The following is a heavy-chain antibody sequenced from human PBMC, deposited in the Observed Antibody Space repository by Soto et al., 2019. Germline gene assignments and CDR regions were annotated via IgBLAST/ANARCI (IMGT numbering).Heavy chain of an antibody. Sequence: QLQLQESGSGLVKPSQILSLTCAVSGGSIGSGGYSWSWIRQPPGKGLEWIGYIYHSGSTYYNPSLKRRVTISVDRSKNQFSLKLSSVTAADTAVYYCVGGVKVVAADYWGQGTLVTVSS. J-gene: IGHJ4*02. V-gene: IGHV4-30-2*01. CDR2: IYHSGST. CDR3: VGGVKVVAADY. D-gene: IGHD2-15*01. CDR1: GGSIGSGGYS.